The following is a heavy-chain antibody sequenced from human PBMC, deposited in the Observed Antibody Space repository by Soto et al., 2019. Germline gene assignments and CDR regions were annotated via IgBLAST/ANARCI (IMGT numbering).Heavy chain of an antibody. J-gene: IGHJ4*02. CDR2: FNPGNGNT. CDR1: GYTFTSYG. Sequence: ASVKVSCKASGYTFTSYGINWVRQAPGRGLEWMGWFNPGNGNTKYSQQFQGRVIIDRDTSASTAYMVLSSLRSEDTAVYYCARGGYFDSSNYLAYWGLGTLVTVSS. V-gene: IGHV1-3*01. D-gene: IGHD3-22*01. CDR3: ARGGYFDSSNYLAY.